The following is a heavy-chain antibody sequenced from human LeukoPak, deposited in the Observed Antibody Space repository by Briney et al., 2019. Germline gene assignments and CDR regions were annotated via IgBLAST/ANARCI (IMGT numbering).Heavy chain of an antibody. Sequence: GGSLRLSCAASGFTVSSNYMSWVRQPPGKGLEWVSVIYSGGSTYYADSVKGRFTISRDNSKNTLYLQMNSLRAEDTAVYYCARDPPPYYYDSSGYYAYWGQGALVTVSS. CDR3: ARDPPPYYYDSSGYYAY. CDR1: GFTVSSNY. V-gene: IGHV3-66*01. D-gene: IGHD3-22*01. J-gene: IGHJ4*02. CDR2: IYSGGST.